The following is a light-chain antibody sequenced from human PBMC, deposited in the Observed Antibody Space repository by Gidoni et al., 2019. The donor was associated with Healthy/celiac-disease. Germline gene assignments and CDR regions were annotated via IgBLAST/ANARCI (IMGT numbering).Light chain of an antibody. J-gene: IGKJ1*01. V-gene: IGKV3-11*01. CDR1: QSVSSY. CDR3: QQRSNWPTT. Sequence: EIVLTQSPATLSLSPGERATLSCRARQSVSSYLAWYQQKPGQAPRLLIYDAPNRATGIPARFSGSGSGKDFTLTISSLEPEDFAVYYCQQRSNWPTTFGQGTKVEIK. CDR2: DAP.